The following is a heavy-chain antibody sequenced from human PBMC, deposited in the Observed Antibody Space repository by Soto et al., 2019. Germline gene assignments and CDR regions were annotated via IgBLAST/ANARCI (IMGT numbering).Heavy chain of an antibody. V-gene: IGHV4-31*03. CDR1: GGSISSGGYY. CDR2: MYYSGST. J-gene: IGHJ6*02. D-gene: IGHD4-4*01. CDR3: ARVAVTGYYYNYGMDV. Sequence: QVQLQESGPGLVKPSQTLSLTCTVSGGSISSGGYYWSWIRQHPGKGLEWIGYMYYSGSTYYNPTLNSRVTISVDTSKNQFSLKLSSVTAADTAVYYCARVAVTGYYYNYGMDVWGQGTTVTVSS.